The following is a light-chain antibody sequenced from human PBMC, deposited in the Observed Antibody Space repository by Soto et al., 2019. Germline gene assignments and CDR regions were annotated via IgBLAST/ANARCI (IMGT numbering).Light chain of an antibody. J-gene: IGKJ4*01. V-gene: IGKV1-12*01. Sequence: QRTQCASSVSASLGGRFSSTSVASQGISSWLAWYQRKPGKANKLLIYAASSLQSGVTSRFSGRGSGTDFTITLSSLQPEDFATYYCQPANSFPLTVGGVTQVEIK. CDR2: AAS. CDR1: QGISSW. CDR3: QPANSFPLT.